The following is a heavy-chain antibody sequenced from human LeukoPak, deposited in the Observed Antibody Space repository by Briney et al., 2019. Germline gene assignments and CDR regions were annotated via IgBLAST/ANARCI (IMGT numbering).Heavy chain of an antibody. D-gene: IGHD2-15*01. V-gene: IGHV3-21*01. CDR1: GFTFNTYS. Sequence: GSLRPSCAASGFTFNTYSMNWVRQAPGKGLEWVASISSRSNYINYAESVKGRFTISRDNAQNSLYLQMNSLRAEDTAVFYCARDELGIGGGSSQSGYYMDVWGKGTTVIVSS. J-gene: IGHJ6*03. CDR3: ARDELGIGGGSSQSGYYMDV. CDR2: ISSRSNYI.